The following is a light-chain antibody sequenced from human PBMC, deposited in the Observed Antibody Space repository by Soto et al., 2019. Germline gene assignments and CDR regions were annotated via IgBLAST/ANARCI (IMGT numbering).Light chain of an antibody. V-gene: IGLV2-14*01. CDR1: GSDIGAYNY. J-gene: IGLJ1*01. CDR2: GVT. Sequence: QSALTQPASVSGSPGQSITISCTGTGSDIGAYNYVSWYQQHPGKAPKLIIHGVTHRPSGVSTRFSASKSAYTAPLTISGLQAEDEADYYCSSFTTNYFYVFGPGTKLTVL. CDR3: SSFTTNYFYV.